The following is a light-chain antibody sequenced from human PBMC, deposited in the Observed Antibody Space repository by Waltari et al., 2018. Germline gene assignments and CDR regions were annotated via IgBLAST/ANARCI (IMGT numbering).Light chain of an antibody. J-gene: IGKJ4*01. CDR1: QGVSSSY. CDR3: QHYSSSVT. V-gene: IGKV3-20*01. CDR2: AAS. Sequence: EIVLTQSPGTLSLSPGERATLSCRASQGVSSSYVAWYQQKPGQAPRLLIYAASSRATGIPERFSGSGSGTDFTLTISRLEPEDFAVYYCQHYSSSVTFGGGTKVEIK.